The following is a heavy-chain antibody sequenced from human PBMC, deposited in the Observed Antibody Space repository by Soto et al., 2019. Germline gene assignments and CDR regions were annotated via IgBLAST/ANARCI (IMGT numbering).Heavy chain of an antibody. V-gene: IGHV1-69*12. D-gene: IGHD4-17*01. J-gene: IGHJ4*02. CDR3: VGSVEMTIIQPFDY. Sequence: QVQLVQSGAEVKKPGSSVKVSCKASGGTFSSYAISWVRQAPGQGLEWMGGIIPIFGTANYAQKFQGRVKITADESTSTAYMELSSLRSEDTAVYYCVGSVEMTIIQPFDYWGQGTLVTVSS. CDR2: IIPIFGTA. CDR1: GGTFSSYA.